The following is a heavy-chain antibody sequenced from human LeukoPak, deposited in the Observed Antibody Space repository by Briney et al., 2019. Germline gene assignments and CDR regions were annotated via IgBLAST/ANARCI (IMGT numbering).Heavy chain of an antibody. V-gene: IGHV4-59*01. Sequence: PSETLSLTCTVSGGSISSYYWSWIRQPPGKGLEWIGYIYCSGSTNYNPSLKSRVTISVDTSKNQFSLKLSSVTAADTAVYYCARELWGASRYWGQGTLVTVSS. CDR2: IYCSGST. J-gene: IGHJ4*02. CDR1: GGSISSYY. CDR3: ARELWGASRY. D-gene: IGHD3-16*01.